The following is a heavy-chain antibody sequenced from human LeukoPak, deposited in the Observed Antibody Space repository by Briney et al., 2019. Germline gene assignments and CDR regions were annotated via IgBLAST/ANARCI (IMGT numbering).Heavy chain of an antibody. J-gene: IGHJ4*02. CDR2: INPNSGGT. V-gene: IGHV1-2*02. CDR1: GYTSTGYY. D-gene: IGHD2-2*01. CDR3: ARGFVVVPAAMSY. Sequence: EASVKVSCKASGYTSTGYYMHWVRQAPGQGLEWMGWINPNSGGTNYAQKFQGRVTMTRDTSISTAYMELSRLRSDDTAVYYCARGFVVVPAAMSYWGQGTLVTVSS.